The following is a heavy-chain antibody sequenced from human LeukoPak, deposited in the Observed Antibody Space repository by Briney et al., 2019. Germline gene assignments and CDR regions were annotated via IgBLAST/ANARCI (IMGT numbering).Heavy chain of an antibody. J-gene: IGHJ5*02. CDR1: GGSFSGYY. V-gene: IGHV4-34*01. Sequence: PSETLSLTCAVYGGSFSGYYWSWIRQPPGKGLEWIGEINDSGSTNYNPSLKSRVTISVDTSKGQFSLKLSSVTAADTAVYYCARQSVTSWFDPWGQGTLVTVSS. CDR3: ARQSVTSWFDP. D-gene: IGHD4-17*01. CDR2: INDSGST.